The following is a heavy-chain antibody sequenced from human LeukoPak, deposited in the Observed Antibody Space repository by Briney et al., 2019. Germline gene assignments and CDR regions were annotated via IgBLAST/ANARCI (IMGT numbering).Heavy chain of an antibody. J-gene: IGHJ6*02. CDR2: ISYDGSNK. CDR3: AKDRTLIAATGYYYGMDV. V-gene: IGHV3-30*18. Sequence: GRCLRLSCAASGFTFSSYGMHWVRQAPGKGLEWVAVISYDGSNKYYADSVKGRFTISRDNSKNTLYLQMNSLRAEDTAVYYCAKDRTLIAATGYYYGMDVWGQGTTVTVSS. D-gene: IGHD6-13*01. CDR1: GFTFSSYG.